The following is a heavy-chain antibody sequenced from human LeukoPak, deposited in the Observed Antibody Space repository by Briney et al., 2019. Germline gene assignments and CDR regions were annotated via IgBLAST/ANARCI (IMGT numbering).Heavy chain of an antibody. CDR1: GGSFSGYY. CDR3: ARHSYYGSGSYVFDY. D-gene: IGHD3-10*01. J-gene: IGHJ4*02. Sequence: SETLSLTCAVYGGSFSGYYGSWIRQPPGKGLEWIGEINHSGSTNYNPSLKSRVTISVDTSKNQFSLKLSSVTAADTAVYYCARHSYYGSGSYVFDYWGQGTLVTVSS. CDR2: INHSGST. V-gene: IGHV4-34*01.